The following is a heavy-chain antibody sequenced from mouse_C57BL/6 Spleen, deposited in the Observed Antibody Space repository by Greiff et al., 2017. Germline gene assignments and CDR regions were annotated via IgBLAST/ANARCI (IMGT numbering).Heavy chain of an antibody. CDR3: ARSPYDGYFDY. CDR2: ISPGSGNP. V-gene: IGHV1-76*01. Sequence: QVQLKESGAELVRPGASVKLSCKASGYTFTDYYINWVKQRPGQGLEWIARISPGSGNPSYNEKFKGKATLNAEKSSSTAYMQLSSLTSGESAVYFCARSPYDGYFDYWGQGTTLTVSS. J-gene: IGHJ2*01. CDR1: GYTFTDYY. D-gene: IGHD2-3*01.